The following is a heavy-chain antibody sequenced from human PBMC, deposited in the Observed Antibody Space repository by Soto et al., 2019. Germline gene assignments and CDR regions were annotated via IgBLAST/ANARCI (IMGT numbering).Heavy chain of an antibody. CDR3: ASAPSALYDY. CDR2: MYSGGGT. J-gene: IGHJ4*02. Sequence: GGSLRLSCAASGFSVNNYMSWVRQAPGKGLEWVSVMYSGGGTWYTDSVKGRFTISRDNSKNTLYLQMNSLRAEDTALYYCASAPSALYDYWGPGTLVTVYS. D-gene: IGHD3-16*01. CDR1: GFSVNNY. V-gene: IGHV3-53*01.